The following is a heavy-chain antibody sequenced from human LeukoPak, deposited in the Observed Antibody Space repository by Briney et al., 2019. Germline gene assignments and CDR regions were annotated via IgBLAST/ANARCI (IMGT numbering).Heavy chain of an antibody. CDR1: GFTFSSYW. CDR2: IKQDGSEK. Sequence: PGGSLRLSCAASGFTFSSYWMSWVRQAPGKGLEWVANIKQDGSEKYYVDSVKGRFTISRDNAKNSLYLQMNSLRAEDTAVYYCARAPIDMIVAVDVLFDIWGQGTMVTVSS. D-gene: IGHD3-22*01. V-gene: IGHV3-7*01. J-gene: IGHJ3*02. CDR3: ARAPIDMIVAVDVLFDI.